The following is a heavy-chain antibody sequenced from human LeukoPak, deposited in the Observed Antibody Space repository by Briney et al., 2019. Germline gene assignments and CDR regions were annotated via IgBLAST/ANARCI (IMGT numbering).Heavy chain of an antibody. D-gene: IGHD3-16*01. J-gene: IGHJ4*02. Sequence: GGSLRLSCVASGFPFSSYEMNWVRQTPGKGLEWVSYITGNSDTRYYADSVKGRFTISRDNAKNSLFLQMNSLRPEDTAIYYCARGEAYYFDYWGQGTLVTVSS. CDR1: GFPFSSYE. CDR2: ITGNSDTR. CDR3: ARGEAYYFDY. V-gene: IGHV3-48*03.